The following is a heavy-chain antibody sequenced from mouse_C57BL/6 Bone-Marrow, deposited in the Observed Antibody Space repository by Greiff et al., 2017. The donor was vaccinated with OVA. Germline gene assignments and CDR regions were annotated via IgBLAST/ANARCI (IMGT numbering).Heavy chain of an antibody. CDR1: GIDFSRYW. CDR3: ARRGHYYGSSYWYFDV. D-gene: IGHD1-1*01. V-gene: IGHV4-1*01. J-gene: IGHJ1*03. CDR2: INPDSSTI. Sequence: SAAGIDFSRYWMSWVRRAPGKGLEWIGEINPDSSTINYAPSLKDKFIISRDNAKNTLYLQMSKVRSEDTALYYCARRGHYYGSSYWYFDVWGTGTTGTVSS.